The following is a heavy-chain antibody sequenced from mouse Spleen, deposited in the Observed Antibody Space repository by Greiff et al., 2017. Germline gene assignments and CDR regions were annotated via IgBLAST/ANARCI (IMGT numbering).Heavy chain of an antibody. CDR2: ISSGGSYT. V-gene: IGHV5-9-1*01. J-gene: IGHJ4*01. CDR3: ARQIPYAMDY. Sequence: DVMLVESGGGLVKPGGSLKFSCAASGFTFSSYAMSWVRQTPEKRLEWVATISSGGSYTYYPDSVKGRFTISRDNAKNTLYLQMSSLRSEDTAMYYCARQIPYAMDYWGQGTSVTVSS. CDR1: GFTFSSYA.